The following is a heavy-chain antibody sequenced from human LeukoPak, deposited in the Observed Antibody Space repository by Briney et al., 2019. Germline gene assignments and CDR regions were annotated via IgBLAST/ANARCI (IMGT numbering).Heavy chain of an antibody. CDR1: GYTFTSYD. J-gene: IGHJ6*03. D-gene: IGHD3-10*01. Sequence: ASVKVSCKASGYTFTSYDINWVRQATGQGLEWMGWMNPNSGNTGYAQKFQGRVTMTRNASISTAYMELSSLRSEDTAVYYCAKDSLLWFGEFGPSGYMDVWGKGTTVTISS. V-gene: IGHV1-8*01. CDR2: MNPNSGNT. CDR3: AKDSLLWFGEFGPSGYMDV.